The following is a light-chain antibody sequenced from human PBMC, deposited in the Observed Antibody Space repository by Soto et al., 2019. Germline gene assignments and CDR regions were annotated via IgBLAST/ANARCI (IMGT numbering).Light chain of an antibody. V-gene: IGKV1-5*01. CDR1: QSISSW. J-gene: IGKJ1*01. Sequence: DIPMTQFPSTLSASVGDRVTITCRASQSISSWLAWYQQKPGKAPKFLIYDASNLESGVPSRFSGSGSGTEFTLTISSLQPDDFATYYCQQYSSYWTFGQGTKVEIK. CDR2: DAS. CDR3: QQYSSYWT.